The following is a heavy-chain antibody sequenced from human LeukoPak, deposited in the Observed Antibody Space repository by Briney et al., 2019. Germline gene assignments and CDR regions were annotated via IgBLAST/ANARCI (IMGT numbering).Heavy chain of an antibody. Sequence: ASVKVSCKASGYTFTSYYMHWVRQAPGQGLEWMGIINPSGGSTSYAQKFQGRVTMTRDTSTSTVYMELSSPRSEDTAVYYCARGGGITIFGVVIMREYFQHWGQGTLVTVSS. D-gene: IGHD3-3*01. CDR2: INPSGGST. CDR3: ARGGGITIFGVVIMREYFQH. J-gene: IGHJ1*01. CDR1: GYTFTSYY. V-gene: IGHV1-46*03.